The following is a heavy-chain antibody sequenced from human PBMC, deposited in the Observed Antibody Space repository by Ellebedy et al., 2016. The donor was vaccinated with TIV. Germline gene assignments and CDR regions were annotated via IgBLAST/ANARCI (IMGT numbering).Heavy chain of an antibody. CDR3: ARDLRNYDILTGYYPAGDY. Sequence: ASVKVSCKASGYTFTGYYMHWVRQAPGQGLEWMGWINPNSGGTNYAQKFQGRVTMTRDTSISTAYMELSRLRSDDTAVYYCARDLRNYDILTGYYPAGDYWGQGTLVTVSS. CDR1: GYTFTGYY. J-gene: IGHJ4*02. V-gene: IGHV1-2*02. D-gene: IGHD3-9*01. CDR2: INPNSGGT.